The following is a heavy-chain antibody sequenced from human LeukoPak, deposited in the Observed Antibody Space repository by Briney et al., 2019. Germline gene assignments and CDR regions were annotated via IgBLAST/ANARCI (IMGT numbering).Heavy chain of an antibody. CDR2: INPNSGGT. J-gene: IGHJ3*02. Sequence: ASVKVSCKASGYTFTGYYMHWVRQAPGQGLEWMGWINPNSGGTNYAQKFQGRVTMTRDTSISTAYMELSRLRSDDTAVYYCERDGYNTGNAFDIWGRGTMVTVSS. CDR3: ERDGYNTGNAFDI. CDR1: GYTFTGYY. V-gene: IGHV1-2*02. D-gene: IGHD5-24*01.